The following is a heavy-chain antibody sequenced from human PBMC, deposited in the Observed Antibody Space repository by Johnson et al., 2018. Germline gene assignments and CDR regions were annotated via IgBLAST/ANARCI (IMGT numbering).Heavy chain of an antibody. V-gene: IGHV4-31*03. CDR2: IYYSGST. Sequence: QVQLQESGPGLVKPSQTLSLTCTVSGGSISSGGYYWSWIRQHPGKGLEWIGYIYYSGSTYYNPSLQSRVTISVDTSKNQFSLKLSSVTAAATAVHYCAGGAGGHSGAFDIGGQGTMVTVSS. D-gene: IGHD3-10*01. CDR3: AGGAGGHSGAFDI. J-gene: IGHJ3*02. CDR1: GGSISSGGYY.